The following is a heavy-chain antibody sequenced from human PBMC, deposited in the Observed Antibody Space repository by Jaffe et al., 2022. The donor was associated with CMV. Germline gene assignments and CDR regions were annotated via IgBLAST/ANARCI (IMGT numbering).Heavy chain of an antibody. CDR2: IRPNADLT. D-gene: IGHD3-22*01. CDR3: VKDYALKYESSDFPVDY. J-gene: IGHJ4*02. V-gene: IGHV3-23*04. Sequence: EVHLVESGGDLVQPGGSLRLSCAASGFNFNNYAMTWVRQPPGQGLEWVSSIRPNADLTWYADSVKGRFTISRDNSRNTVHLQMISLRVEDTAIYYCVKDYALKYESSDFPVDYWGRGDLVTVSS. CDR1: GFNFNNYA.